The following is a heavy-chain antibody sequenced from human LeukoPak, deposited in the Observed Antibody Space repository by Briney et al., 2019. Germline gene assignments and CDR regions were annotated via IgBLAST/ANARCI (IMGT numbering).Heavy chain of an antibody. CDR3: ARGSYCYGGSCYSGVPDY. CDR1: GYTFTSYG. D-gene: IGHD2-15*01. J-gene: IGHJ4*02. V-gene: IGHV1-18*01. Sequence: ASVKVSCKASGYTFTSYGINWVRQAPGQGLEWMGWISGYNGNTNYAQKLQGRVTMTTDTSTSTAYMELRSLRSGDTAVYYCARGSYCYGGSCYSGVPDYWGQGTLVTASS. CDR2: ISGYNGNT.